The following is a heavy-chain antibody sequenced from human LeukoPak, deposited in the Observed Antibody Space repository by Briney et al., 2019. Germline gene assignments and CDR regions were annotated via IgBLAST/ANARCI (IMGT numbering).Heavy chain of an antibody. CDR3: AKGLLWPPKTFDY. CDR1: GFTFSSYA. V-gene: IGHV3-23*01. CDR2: ISGSGGST. Sequence: GSLRLSCAASGFTFSSYAMSCVRQAPGKGLEWVSAISGSGGSTYYADSVKGRFTISRDNSKNTLYLQMNSLRAEDTAVYYCAKGLLWPPKTFDYWGQGTLVTVSS. J-gene: IGHJ4*02. D-gene: IGHD3-10*01.